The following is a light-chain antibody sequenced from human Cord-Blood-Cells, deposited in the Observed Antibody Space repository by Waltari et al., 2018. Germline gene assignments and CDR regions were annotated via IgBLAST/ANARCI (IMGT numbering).Light chain of an antibody. CDR1: SSNTGAGYD. CDR3: QSYDSSLSGSYV. V-gene: IGLV1-40*01. CDR2: GNS. Sequence: QSVLTQSPSVSGAPGPRVTISCTGSSSNTGAGYDVHWSQQLPGTAPKLLIYGNSNRPSGVPDRFSGSKSGTSASLAITGLQAEDEADYYCQSYDSSLSGSYVFGTGTKVTVL. J-gene: IGLJ1*01.